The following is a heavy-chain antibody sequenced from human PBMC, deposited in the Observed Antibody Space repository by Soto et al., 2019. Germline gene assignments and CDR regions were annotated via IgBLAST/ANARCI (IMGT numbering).Heavy chain of an antibody. Sequence: EVQLVESGGGLIQPGGSLRLSCAVSGFTVSNNYMSWVRQAPGKGLEGVSVIYSGGYTAYGDSVKGRFTISRDNSKNTLFVQMNTRRADAGAVYSWGTQRGGGGYWGQGTLVTVSS. CDR1: GFTVSNNY. CDR3: GTQRGGGGY. V-gene: IGHV3-53*01. J-gene: IGHJ4*02. CDR2: IYSGGYT. D-gene: IGHD6-25*01.